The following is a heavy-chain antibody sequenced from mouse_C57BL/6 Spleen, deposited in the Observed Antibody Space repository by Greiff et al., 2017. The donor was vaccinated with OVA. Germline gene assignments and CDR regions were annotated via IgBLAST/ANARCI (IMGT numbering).Heavy chain of an antibody. D-gene: IGHD1-1*01. CDR1: GYTFTDYE. J-gene: IGHJ3*01. Sequence: VQLQQSGAELVRPGASVTLSCKASGYTFTDYEMHWVKQTPVTGLEWIGAIDPETGGTAYNQKFKGKAILTADKSSSTAYMELRSLTSEDSAVYYCTRYPPNYYGSSYDAYWGQGTLVTVSA. CDR3: TRYPPNYYGSSYDAY. CDR2: IDPETGGT. V-gene: IGHV1-15*01.